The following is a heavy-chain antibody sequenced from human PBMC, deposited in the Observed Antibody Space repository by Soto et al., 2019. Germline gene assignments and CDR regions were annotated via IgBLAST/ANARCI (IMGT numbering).Heavy chain of an antibody. CDR1: GYSGSSGYX. D-gene: IGHD1-26*01. CDR3: ARLGAMAPEYYFDY. V-gene: IGHV4-38-2*01. J-gene: IGHJ4*02. Sequence: PSETLSLTCAVSGYSGSSGYXWGWIRQPPGKGLEWIASIYHNGRTYSKPSLKSRVTISVDTSQNQISLTLSSVTAADTAVYFCARLGAMAPEYYFDYWGQGTLVTVSS. CDR2: IYHNGRT.